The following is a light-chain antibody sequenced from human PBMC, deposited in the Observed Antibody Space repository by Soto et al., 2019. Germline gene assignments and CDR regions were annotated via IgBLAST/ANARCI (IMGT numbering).Light chain of an antibody. J-gene: IGKJ2*01. V-gene: IGKV4-1*01. CDR1: QSVLYSSNNKNY. CDR2: WAS. CDR3: QQYYSTPPVT. Sequence: DIVMTQSPDSLAVSLGERATINCKSSQSVLYSSNNKNYLAWYQQKPGQPPKLLIYWASTRESGVSDRFSGSGSVRDFTLTISSLQTEDVAVYYCQQYYSTPPVTFGQGTKLEIK.